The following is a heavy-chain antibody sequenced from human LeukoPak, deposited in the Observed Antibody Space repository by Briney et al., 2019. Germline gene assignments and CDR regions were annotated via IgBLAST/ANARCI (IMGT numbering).Heavy chain of an antibody. D-gene: IGHD1-26*01. CDR3: ARDRVGATDY. J-gene: IGHJ4*02. Sequence: GGSLRLSCAASGFTLSDYWMTWVRQSPGRGLEWVANIKQDGSDKYYVDSVKGRFTISRDNAKNSLYLQMNSLRAEDTAVYYCARDRVGATDYWGQGTLVTVSS. CDR1: GFTLSDYW. CDR2: IKQDGSDK. V-gene: IGHV3-7*05.